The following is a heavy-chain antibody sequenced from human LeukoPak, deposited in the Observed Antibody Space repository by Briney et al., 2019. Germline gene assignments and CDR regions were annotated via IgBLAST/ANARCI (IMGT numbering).Heavy chain of an antibody. Sequence: GGSLRLSCAASGFTFSSYSMNWVRQAPGKGLEWVSSISSSSSYIYYADSVKGRFTISRDNAKNSLYLQMNSLRAEDTAVYYCARTLVVPAAASPLFDYWGQGTLVTVSS. V-gene: IGHV3-21*04. D-gene: IGHD2-2*01. CDR1: GFTFSSYS. CDR2: ISSSSSYI. CDR3: ARTLVVPAAASPLFDY. J-gene: IGHJ4*02.